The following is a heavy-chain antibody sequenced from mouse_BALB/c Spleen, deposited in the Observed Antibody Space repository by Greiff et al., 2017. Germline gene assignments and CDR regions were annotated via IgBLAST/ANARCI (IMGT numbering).Heavy chain of an antibody. CDR2: IWGDGST. V-gene: IGHV2-3*01. CDR1: GFSLTSYG. J-gene: IGHJ1*01. CDR3: ANQLITTAFDV. Sequence: VKVEESGPGLVTPSQSLSITCTVSGFSLTSYGVSWVRQPPGKGLEWLGVIWGDGSTNYHSALISRLSISKDNSKSQVFLKLNSLQTDDTATYYCANQLITTAFDVWGAGTTVTVSS. D-gene: IGHD1-2*01.